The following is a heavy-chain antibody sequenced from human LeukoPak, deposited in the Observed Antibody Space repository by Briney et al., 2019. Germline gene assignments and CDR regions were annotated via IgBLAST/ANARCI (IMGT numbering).Heavy chain of an antibody. Sequence: GGSLRLSCAASGFTFSSYEMNWVRQAPGKGLEWVSYISSSGSTIYYADSVKGRFTISRDNAKNSLYLQMNSLRAEDTAVYYCAREGVVVVAYYGMDVRGQGTTVTVSS. CDR1: GFTFSSYE. V-gene: IGHV3-48*03. J-gene: IGHJ6*02. CDR3: AREGVVVVAYYGMDV. CDR2: ISSSGSTI. D-gene: IGHD2-15*01.